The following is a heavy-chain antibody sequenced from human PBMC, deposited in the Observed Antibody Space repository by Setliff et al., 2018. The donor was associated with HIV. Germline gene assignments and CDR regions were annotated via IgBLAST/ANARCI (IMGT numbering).Heavy chain of an antibody. CDR2: INAGEDNT. Sequence: ASVKVSCKAFGYTFSTNAIHWVRQAPGQRLEWMGYINAGEDNTRYSEKFQGRVTITRDTSANTAYMELSSLRSEDTAVYFCARGSCSGCYLSDYWGLGTLVTVSS. V-gene: IGHV1-3*01. CDR3: ARGSCSGCYLSDY. J-gene: IGHJ4*02. D-gene: IGHD6-19*01. CDR1: GYTFSTNA.